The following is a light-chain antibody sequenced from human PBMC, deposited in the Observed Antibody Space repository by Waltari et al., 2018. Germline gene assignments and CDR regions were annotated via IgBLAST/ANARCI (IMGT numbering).Light chain of an antibody. J-gene: IGKJ1*01. CDR1: QIIFRA. CDR3: QHYVRLPVT. Sequence: IMLTQPPGTLSLSPGERATLYCRASQIIFRALAWYQQKPGQAPRLLIYDVSTRASGIPDRFSGSGSGTDFSLTISRLEPEDFAVYYCQHYVRLPVTFGQWTKLEFK. CDR2: DVS. V-gene: IGKV3-20*01.